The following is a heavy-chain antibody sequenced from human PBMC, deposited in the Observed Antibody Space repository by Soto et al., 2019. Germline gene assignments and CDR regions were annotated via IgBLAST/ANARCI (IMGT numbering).Heavy chain of an antibody. D-gene: IGHD6-13*01. CDR1: GYTFTSYG. CDR3: ARAGYSSSWPLDYYYYMDV. V-gene: IGHV1-18*01. CDR2: ISAYNGNT. J-gene: IGHJ6*03. Sequence: QVQLVQSGAEVKKPGASVKVSCKASGYTFTSYGISWVRQAPGPGLEGMGWISAYNGNTNYAQKLQGRVTMTTDTSTSTAYMELRSLRSDDTAVYYVARAGYSSSWPLDYYYYMDVWGKGTTVTVSS.